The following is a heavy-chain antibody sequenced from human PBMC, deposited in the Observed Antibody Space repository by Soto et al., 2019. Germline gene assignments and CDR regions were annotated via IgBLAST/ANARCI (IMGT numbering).Heavy chain of an antibody. V-gene: IGHV4-59*01. D-gene: IGHD4-17*01. CDR2: IYYSGST. J-gene: IGHJ4*02. CDR3: ARGATVVLDY. CDR1: GGSISSYY. Sequence: LSLTCTVSGGSISSYYWSWIRQPPGKGLEWIGYIYYSGSTNYNPSLKSRVTISVDTSKNQFSLKLSSVTAADTAVYYCARGATVVLDYWGQGTLVTVSS.